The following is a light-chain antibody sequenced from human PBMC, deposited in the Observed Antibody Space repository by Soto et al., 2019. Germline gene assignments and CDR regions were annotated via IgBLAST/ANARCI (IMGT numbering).Light chain of an antibody. CDR2: GAF. CDR3: QQYNDWLWT. V-gene: IGKV3-20*01. Sequence: EIGLTQSPGTLSLSPGERATFSCRASQSVISNYLAWYQQKPGQAPRLLIYGAFKRATGIPDRFSGRGSGTEFTLTITSLQSEDFAVYYCQQYNDWLWTFGQGTKVDIK. J-gene: IGKJ1*01. CDR1: QSVISNY.